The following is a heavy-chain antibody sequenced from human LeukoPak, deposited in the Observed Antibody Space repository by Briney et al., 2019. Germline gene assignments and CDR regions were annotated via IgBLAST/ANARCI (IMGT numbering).Heavy chain of an antibody. J-gene: IGHJ6*02. Sequence: ASVKVSCKASGYTFTSYAMHWVRQAPGQRLEWMGWINAGNGNTKYSQKFQGRVTITRDTSASTAYMELSSLRSEDTAVYYCASPFIRSGYYDYGMDVWGQGTTVTVSS. CDR2: INAGNGNT. V-gene: IGHV1-3*01. D-gene: IGHD2-15*01. CDR3: ASPFIRSGYYDYGMDV. CDR1: GYTFTSYA.